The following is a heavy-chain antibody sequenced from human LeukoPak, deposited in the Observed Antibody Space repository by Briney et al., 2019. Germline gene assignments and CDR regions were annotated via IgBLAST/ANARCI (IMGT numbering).Heavy chain of an antibody. V-gene: IGHV4-4*07. CDR1: GGSISSYY. J-gene: IGHJ5*02. CDR3: ARERRTAMSYNWFDP. D-gene: IGHD5-18*01. Sequence: SETLSLTCTVSGGSISSYYWSWIRQPAGKGLEWIGRIYTSGSTNYNPSLKSRVTISVDKSKNQFSLKLSAVTAADTAVYYCARERRTAMSYNWFDPWGQGTLVTVSS. CDR2: IYTSGST.